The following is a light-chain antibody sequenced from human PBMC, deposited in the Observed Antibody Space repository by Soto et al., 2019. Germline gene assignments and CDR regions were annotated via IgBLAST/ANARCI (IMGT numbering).Light chain of an antibody. V-gene: IGKV1-5*01. CDR1: QSISSW. J-gene: IGKJ5*01. CDR3: QQYATFPVT. Sequence: ITTTQSNTTLSSSGRDRITLTCPDSQSISSWLAWYQQKPGKAPKLLIYGASSLQSGVPSRFSGSGSGADFTLTISCLQPEDFAPYYCQQYATFPVTFDEGTRLEIK. CDR2: GAS.